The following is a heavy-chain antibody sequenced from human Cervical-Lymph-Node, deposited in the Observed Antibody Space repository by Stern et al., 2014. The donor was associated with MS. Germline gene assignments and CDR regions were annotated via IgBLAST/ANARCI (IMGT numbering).Heavy chain of an antibody. CDR2: ILPGASDA. CDR3: ARPHSPGWSYYFDF. J-gene: IGHJ4*02. D-gene: IGHD6-19*01. CDR1: GYTFTDSW. Sequence: VQLVQSGAEVRKPGQSLTISCNISGYTFTDSWIAWVCQMPGKGLEWMWAILPGASDARYSPSFQGHVTISVDTSINTAYLQWSDLRASDTAMYYCARPHSPGWSYYFDFWGQGTLVAVSS. V-gene: IGHV5-51*01.